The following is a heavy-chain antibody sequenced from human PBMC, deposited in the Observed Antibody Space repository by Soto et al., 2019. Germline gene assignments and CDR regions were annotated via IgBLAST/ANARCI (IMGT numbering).Heavy chain of an antibody. CDR1: GGTFSSYA. CDR3: ARDRSIAARLLPVGWFDP. Sequence: QVQLVQSGAEVKKPGSSVKVSCKASGGTFSSYAISWVRQAPGQGLEWMGGISPIFGTANYAQKFQGRVTITADKSTSTDYMELSSLRSEDTAVYYCARDRSIAARLLPVGWFDPWGQGTLVTVSS. D-gene: IGHD6-6*01. J-gene: IGHJ5*02. CDR2: ISPIFGTA. V-gene: IGHV1-69*06.